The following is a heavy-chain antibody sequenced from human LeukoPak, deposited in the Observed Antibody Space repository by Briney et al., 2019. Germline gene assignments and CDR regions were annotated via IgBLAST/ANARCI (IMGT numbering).Heavy chain of an antibody. D-gene: IGHD1-26*01. CDR3: ARGGVEVGATTPYYYYYYMDV. Sequence: SVKVSCKASGGTFSSYAISWVRQAPGQGLEWMGGIIPIFGTANYAQKFQGRVTITADESTSTAYMELCSLRSEDTAVYYCARGGVEVGATTPYYYYYYMDVWGKGATVTISS. J-gene: IGHJ6*03. CDR2: IIPIFGTA. V-gene: IGHV1-69*13. CDR1: GGTFSSYA.